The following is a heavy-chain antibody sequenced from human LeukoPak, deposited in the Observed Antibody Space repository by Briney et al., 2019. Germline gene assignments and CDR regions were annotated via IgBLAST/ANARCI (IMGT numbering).Heavy chain of an antibody. CDR1: GFTFSSYG. D-gene: IGHD3-9*01. CDR3: ARGGDILTGYWGADWYFDF. Sequence: GRSLRLSCAASGFTFSSYGMHWVRQAPGKGLEWVAVIWYDGSNKYYADSVKGRFTISRDNSTNTLYLKMNSLRAEDTDVYYCARGGDILTGYWGADWYFDFWGRGTLVTVSS. V-gene: IGHV3-33*01. CDR2: IWYDGSNK. J-gene: IGHJ2*01.